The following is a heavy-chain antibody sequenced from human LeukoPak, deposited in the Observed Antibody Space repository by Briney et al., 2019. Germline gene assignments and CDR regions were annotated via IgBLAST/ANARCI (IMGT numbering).Heavy chain of an antibody. CDR2: INHSGST. V-gene: IGHV4-34*01. CDR3: ARARGVWSGCSNYYYYYYMDV. Sequence: SETLSLTCAVYGGSFSGYYWSWIRQPPGKGLEWIGEINHSGSTNYNPSLKSRVTISVDTSKNQFSLKLSSVTAADTAVYYCARARGVWSGCSNYYYYYYMDVWGKGTTVTVSS. J-gene: IGHJ6*03. CDR1: GGSFSGYY. D-gene: IGHD3-3*01.